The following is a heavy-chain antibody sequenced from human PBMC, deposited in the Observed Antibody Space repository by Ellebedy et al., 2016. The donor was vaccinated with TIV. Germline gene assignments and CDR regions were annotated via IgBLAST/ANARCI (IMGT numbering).Heavy chain of an antibody. Sequence: PGGSLRLSCAASGFTFSSFWMTWVRQAPGKGLGWVANIKFDGSETYYADSVKGRFTISRDKAKNSLYLQMNSLRAEDTAVYYCAREVRDYYDSSGYQRLTTNFDYWGQGTLVTVSS. CDR1: GFTFSSFW. CDR2: IKFDGSET. D-gene: IGHD3-22*01. J-gene: IGHJ4*02. V-gene: IGHV3-7*01. CDR3: AREVRDYYDSSGYQRLTTNFDY.